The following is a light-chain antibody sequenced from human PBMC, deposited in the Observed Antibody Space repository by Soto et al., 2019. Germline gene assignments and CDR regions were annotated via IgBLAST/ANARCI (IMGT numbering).Light chain of an antibody. J-gene: IGKJ1*01. CDR1: QSVSSS. V-gene: IGKV3-15*01. CDR2: GAS. Sequence: EFELTQSPGTPSLSPGERATLSCRASQSVSSSYIAWYQQKPGQAHRLLIYGASTRATSFPARFSGSGSGTDFTLTISSLQSEDFAVYYCQQYNNWPWTFGQGTNVDIK. CDR3: QQYNNWPWT.